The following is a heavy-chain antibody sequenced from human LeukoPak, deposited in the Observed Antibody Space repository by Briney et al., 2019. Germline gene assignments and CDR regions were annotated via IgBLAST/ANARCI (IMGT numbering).Heavy chain of an antibody. D-gene: IGHD3-22*01. J-gene: IGHJ6*03. Sequence: ASVKVSCKASGYTFTGYYMHWVRQAPAQGLEWMGRINPNSGGTNYAQKFQGRVTMTRDTSISTAYMELSRLRSDDTAVYYCARDLYDSSGYAYYYYMDVWGKGTTVTVSS. V-gene: IGHV1-2*06. CDR2: INPNSGGT. CDR3: ARDLYDSSGYAYYYYMDV. CDR1: GYTFTGYY.